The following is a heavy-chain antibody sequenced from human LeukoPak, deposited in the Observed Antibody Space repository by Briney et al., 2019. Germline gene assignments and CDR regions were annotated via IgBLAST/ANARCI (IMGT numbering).Heavy chain of an antibody. V-gene: IGHV3-23*01. CDR1: GFTFSSYA. Sequence: PGGSLRLSCAASGFTFSSYAMSWVRQAPGKGLEWVSAISGSGGSTYYADSVKGRFTISRDNSKNTLYLQMNSLRAEDTAVYYCAKERLVAVAGITAYDDYWGQGTLGTVSS. D-gene: IGHD6-19*01. CDR3: AKERLVAVAGITAYDDY. CDR2: ISGSGGST. J-gene: IGHJ4*02.